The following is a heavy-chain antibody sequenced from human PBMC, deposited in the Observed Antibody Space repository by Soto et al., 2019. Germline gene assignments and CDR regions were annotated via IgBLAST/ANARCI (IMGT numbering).Heavy chain of an antibody. J-gene: IGHJ6*02. CDR3: ARDASYYSLWSGYYHSRNGMAV. CDR1: GFTFSSFG. D-gene: IGHD3-3*01. Sequence: QVQVVESGGGVVQPGRSLRLSCAASGFTFSSFGMHWVRQAPGKGLEWVSLIWYDGSKKSYGDSVKGRFTISIDNSRNTVYLQMNSLRADDTAVYYCARDASYYSLWSGYYHSRNGMAVWGQGTTVTVSS. V-gene: IGHV3-33*01. CDR2: IWYDGSKK.